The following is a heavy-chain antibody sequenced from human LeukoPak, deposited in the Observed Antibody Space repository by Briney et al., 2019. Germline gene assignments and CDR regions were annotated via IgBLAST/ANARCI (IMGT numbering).Heavy chain of an antibody. Sequence: SVKVSCKASEGTFSSYAISWVRQAPGQGLEWVGRIIPILGIANYAQKFQGTVTITADKSTSTAYMELSSLRSEDTAVYYCAREPDGSYQHKPTPPFDYWGQGTLVTVSS. CDR3: AREPDGSYQHKPTPPFDY. J-gene: IGHJ4*02. D-gene: IGHD1-26*01. CDR1: EGTFSSYA. CDR2: IIPILGIA. V-gene: IGHV1-69*04.